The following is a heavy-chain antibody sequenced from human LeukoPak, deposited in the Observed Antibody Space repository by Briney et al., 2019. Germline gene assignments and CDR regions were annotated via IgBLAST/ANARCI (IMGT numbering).Heavy chain of an antibody. CDR2: IYSGGST. V-gene: IGHV3-53*01. CDR3: ASSAVGADFDY. J-gene: IGHJ4*02. Sequence: GGSLRLSCAASGFTVSSNYMSWVRQAPGKGLEWVSVIYSGGSTYYADSVKGRFTISRDNSKNTLYLQMNSLRAEHTAVYYCASSAVGADFDYWGQGTLVTVSS. D-gene: IGHD1-26*01. CDR1: GFTVSSNY.